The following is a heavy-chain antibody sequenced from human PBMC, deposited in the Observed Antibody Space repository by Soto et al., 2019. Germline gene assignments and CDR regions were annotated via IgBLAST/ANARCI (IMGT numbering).Heavy chain of an antibody. CDR1: GYTFTSYG. CDR3: AGMGYVPYYYYGTDD. J-gene: IGHJ6*02. V-gene: IGHV1-18*01. CDR2: INGYNGNT. D-gene: IGHD1-1*01. Sequence: QVQLVQSGAEVKKPGASVKVSSKASGYTFTSYGISWVRQAPGQGLEWLGWINGYNGNTNYAQKLQGRVTMTTDTPTRTAYMDLRVLGSDDTAVYDSAGMGYVPYYYYGTDDWRQGTTVTVSS.